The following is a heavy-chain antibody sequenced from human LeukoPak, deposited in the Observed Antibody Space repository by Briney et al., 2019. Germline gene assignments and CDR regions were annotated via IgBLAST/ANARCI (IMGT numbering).Heavy chain of an antibody. V-gene: IGHV3-21*01. J-gene: IGHJ4*02. CDR1: GFTFNIYS. CDR3: ARKLGKWERLSPFDY. D-gene: IGHD1-26*01. CDR2: ISSSSDYI. Sequence: PGGSLRLSCAASGFTFNIYSMKWVRQAPGKGLEWVSSISSSSDYIYYADSVKGRFTISRDNAKNSLYLLMNSLRAEDTAVYYCARKLGKWERLSPFDYWGQGTLVTVSS.